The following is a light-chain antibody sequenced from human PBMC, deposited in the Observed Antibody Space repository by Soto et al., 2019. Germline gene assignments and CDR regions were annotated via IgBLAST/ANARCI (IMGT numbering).Light chain of an antibody. CDR1: QTLGRNY. V-gene: IGKV3-20*01. CDR2: RIP. Sequence: ETVLTQSPGTLSMSPGETATLSCGASQTLGRNYLAWYQQKPGQAPRLLIHRIPIRAAGISDRFSGSVSGTDFTLTITRLEPEDFAVFYCQQYGSSEIIFGQGTRLEIK. CDR3: QQYGSSEII. J-gene: IGKJ5*01.